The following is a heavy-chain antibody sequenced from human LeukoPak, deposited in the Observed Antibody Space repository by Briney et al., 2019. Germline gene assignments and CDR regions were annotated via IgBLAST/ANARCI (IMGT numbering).Heavy chain of an antibody. CDR1: GFTFSSYA. J-gene: IGHJ5*02. CDR2: ISGSGGST. CDR3: AKEGGYCNSTSWSWFDP. V-gene: IGHV3-23*01. Sequence: PGGSLRLSCAASGFTFSSYAMSWVRQAPGKGLEWVSAISGSGGSTYYADSVKGRFTISRDNSKNTVYLQMNSLRAEDTAVYYCAKEGGYCNSTSWSWFDPWGQGTLVTVSS. D-gene: IGHD2-2*01.